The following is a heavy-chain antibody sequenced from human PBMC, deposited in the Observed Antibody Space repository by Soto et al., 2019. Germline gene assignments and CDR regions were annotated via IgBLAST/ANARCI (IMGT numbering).Heavy chain of an antibody. V-gene: IGHV4-4*02. CDR1: GDSISSSVW. CDR2: VFHTGNT. J-gene: IGHJ4*02. Sequence: PSVTLSLTCAVSGDSISSSVWWTWVRQPPGKGLEWIGEVFHTGNTNYNPSLKSRVTMSVDKSTNEFSLKVTSVTAADTAIYDCARKPCVRFDYWGQGALIIVAS. CDR3: ARKPCVRFDY.